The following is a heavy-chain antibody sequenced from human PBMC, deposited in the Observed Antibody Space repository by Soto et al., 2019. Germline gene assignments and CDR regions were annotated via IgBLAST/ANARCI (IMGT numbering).Heavy chain of an antibody. D-gene: IGHD3-22*01. Sequence: QVQLVESGGDIVQPGGYLRLSCAASGFTFSTSVIHWVRQTPGKGLEWVAAISNDGSAQHYTDSVKGRFTISRDNSKNILYRQMDSLRPEYTAEYYCAREDYSSGHSGTFQHWGEGTLVTVSS. CDR1: GFTFSTSV. V-gene: IGHV3-30-3*01. J-gene: IGHJ1*01. CDR3: AREDYSSGHSGTFQH. CDR2: ISNDGSAQ.